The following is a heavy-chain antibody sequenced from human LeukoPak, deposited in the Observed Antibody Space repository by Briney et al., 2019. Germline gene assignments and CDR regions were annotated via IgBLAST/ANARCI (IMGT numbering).Heavy chain of an antibody. CDR2: IYPGDSDS. CDR1: GYSFTSYW. Sequence: GESLKISCKGSGYSFTSYWIGWVRQMPGKGLEWMGIIYPGDSDSRYGPSFQGQVTISADKSISTAYLQWSSLKASDTAMYYCARRRYDYYDSSGYYRLDAFDIWGQGTMVTVSS. CDR3: ARRRYDYYDSSGYYRLDAFDI. D-gene: IGHD3-22*01. J-gene: IGHJ3*02. V-gene: IGHV5-51*01.